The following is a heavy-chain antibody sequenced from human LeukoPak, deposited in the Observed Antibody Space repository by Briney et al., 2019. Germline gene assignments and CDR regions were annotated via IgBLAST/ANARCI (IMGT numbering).Heavy chain of an antibody. CDR2: ISSSGSTI. Sequence: QPGGSLRLSCAASGFTFGSFSMSWIRQAPGKGLEWVSYISSSGSTIYYADSVKGRFTISRDNAKNSLYLQMNSLRVEDTAVYYCARGAHAKPPYYYYYYMDVWGKGTTVTVSS. CDR1: GFTFGSFS. J-gene: IGHJ6*03. V-gene: IGHV3-48*04. D-gene: IGHD2-8*01. CDR3: ARGAHAKPPYYYYYYMDV.